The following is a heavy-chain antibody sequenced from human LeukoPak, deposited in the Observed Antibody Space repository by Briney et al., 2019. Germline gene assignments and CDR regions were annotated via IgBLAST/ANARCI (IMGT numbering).Heavy chain of an antibody. CDR3: ARPRDRDWYFDL. J-gene: IGHJ2*01. CDR2: IYYSGST. Sequence: SETLSPTCTVSGGSISSYYWSWIRQPPGKGLEWIGYIYYSGSTNYNPSLKSRVTISVDTSKNQFSLKLSSVTAADTAVYYCARPRDRDWYFDLWGRGTLVTVSS. V-gene: IGHV4-59*08. CDR1: GGSISSYY.